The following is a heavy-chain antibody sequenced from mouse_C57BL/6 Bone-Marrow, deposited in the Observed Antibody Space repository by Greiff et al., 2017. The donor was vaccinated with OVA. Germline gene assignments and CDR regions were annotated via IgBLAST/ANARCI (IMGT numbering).Heavy chain of an antibody. CDR2: INPNYGTP. V-gene: IGHV1-39*01. J-gene: IGHJ3*01. D-gene: IGHD2-1*01. CDR3: ARSGNYCY. CDR1: GYSFTDYN. Sequence: EVQGVESGPELVKPGASVKISCKASGYSFTDYNMHWVKQSHGKSLEWIGVINPNYGTPSYNQKFKGKATLTVDQSSSTAYMQLNSLTSEDTAVYYCARSGNYCYWGQGTLVTVSA.